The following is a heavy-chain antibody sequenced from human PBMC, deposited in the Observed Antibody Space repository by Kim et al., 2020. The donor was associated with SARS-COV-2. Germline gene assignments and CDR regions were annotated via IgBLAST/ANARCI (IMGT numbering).Heavy chain of an antibody. D-gene: IGHD3-10*01. CDR2: IYYSGST. V-gene: IGHV4-39*01. Sequence: SETLTLTCTASGGSFSSSSYYWGWRRPPPGKGLVWFGSIYYSGSTTYNPSLKSRVTISLETSTTHFSLTLLPGPPAATPVHYCARRGVVCGNGSAPWGLG. CDR1: GGSFSSSSYY. J-gene: IGHJ5*02. CDR3: ARRGVVCGNGSAP.